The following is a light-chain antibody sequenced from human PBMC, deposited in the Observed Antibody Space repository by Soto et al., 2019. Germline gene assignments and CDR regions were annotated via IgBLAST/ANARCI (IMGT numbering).Light chain of an antibody. J-gene: IGKJ5*01. Sequence: DIQMTQSPSSLSASVGDRVTITCQASQNINNYLNWXQQKPGXXPXLLIYDASNLEAGVPSRFRGSGSGTDFTFTISRLQPEDIATYYCQQYENLPTFGQGTRLEIK. CDR1: QNINNY. V-gene: IGKV1-33*01. CDR3: QQYENLPT. CDR2: DAS.